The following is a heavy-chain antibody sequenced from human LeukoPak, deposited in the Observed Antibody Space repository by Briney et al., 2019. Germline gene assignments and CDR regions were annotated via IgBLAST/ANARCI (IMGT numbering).Heavy chain of an antibody. V-gene: IGHV1-18*01. CDR3: ASSEDYDFWSGYYTFDY. D-gene: IGHD3-3*01. J-gene: IGHJ4*02. CDR2: ISAYNGNT. Sequence: ASVKVSCKASGYTFTSYGIIWVRQAPGQGLEWMGWISAYNGNTNYAQKLQGRVTMTTDTSTSTAYMELRSLRSDDTAVYYCASSEDYDFWSGYYTFDYWGQGTLVTVSP. CDR1: GYTFTSYG.